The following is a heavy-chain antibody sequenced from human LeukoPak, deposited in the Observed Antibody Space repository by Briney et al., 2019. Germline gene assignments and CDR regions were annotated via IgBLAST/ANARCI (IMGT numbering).Heavy chain of an antibody. CDR3: VRTRGMDV. D-gene: IGHD3-16*01. Sequence: SETLSLTCSVSGDSISSHYWTWIRRSPGKGLDWIGYIHNTGDTNYNPSLKGRVTISMDTSKNQVSLKLSSVITADTAVYYCVRTRGMDVWGQGTAVTVSS. J-gene: IGHJ6*02. V-gene: IGHV4-59*11. CDR1: GDSISSHY. CDR2: IHNTGDT.